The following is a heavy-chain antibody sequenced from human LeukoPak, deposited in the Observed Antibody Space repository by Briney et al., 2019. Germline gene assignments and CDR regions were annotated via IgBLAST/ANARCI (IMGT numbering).Heavy chain of an antibody. V-gene: IGHV4-34*01. CDR2: INNSGST. CDR3: ARGGSYSDY. CDR1: GGSFSGYY. J-gene: IGHJ4*02. D-gene: IGHD1-26*01. Sequence: SETLSLTCAVYGGSFSGYYWSWIRQPPGKGLEWIGEINNSGSTNYNPPPKSRATITVDTSKNQFSLKLSSVTAADTAVYYCARGGSYSDYWGQGTLVTVSS.